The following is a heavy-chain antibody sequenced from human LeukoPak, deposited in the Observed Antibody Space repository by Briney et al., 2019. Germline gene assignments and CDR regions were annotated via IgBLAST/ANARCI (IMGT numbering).Heavy chain of an antibody. CDR1: GGFISGHY. J-gene: IGHJ4*02. CDR2: IYNSGST. Sequence: SETLSLTCTVSGGFISGHYWTWIRQPPGKGLEWIGYIYNSGSTKYSPSLKSRVTISVDTSKNQFSLKLSAVTAADTAVYYCARGGVLKSVDYWGQGTLVAVSS. CDR3: ARGGVLKSVDY. D-gene: IGHD3-16*01. V-gene: IGHV4-59*11.